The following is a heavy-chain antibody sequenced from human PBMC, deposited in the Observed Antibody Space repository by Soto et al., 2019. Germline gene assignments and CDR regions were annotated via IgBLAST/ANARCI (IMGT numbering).Heavy chain of an antibody. CDR1: GGSISSYY. V-gene: IGHV4-59*01. CDR2: IYYSGST. Sequence: SETLSLTCTVSGGSISSYYWSWIRQPPGKGLEWIGYIYYSGSTNYNPSLKSRVTISVDTSKNQFSLKLSSVTAADTAAYYCAREPLGRYYDSSGSFDYWGQGTLVTVSS. CDR3: AREPLGRYYDSSGSFDY. J-gene: IGHJ4*02. D-gene: IGHD3-22*01.